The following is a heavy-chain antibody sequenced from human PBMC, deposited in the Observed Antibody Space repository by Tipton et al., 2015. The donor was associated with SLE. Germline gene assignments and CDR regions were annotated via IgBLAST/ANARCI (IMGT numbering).Heavy chain of an antibody. D-gene: IGHD3-10*01. V-gene: IGHV4-38-2*02. Sequence: TLSLTCTVSGYSISSPYYCGCSRLPPGKGLEWIGSLFHSVSDYYNPTLNTRVTISVDTSKNQFSLTMDSVTAADTAVYYCARDRGPHGLDVWGRGTTVTVSS. CDR2: LFHSVSD. CDR3: ARDRGPHGLDV. CDR1: GYSISSPYY. J-gene: IGHJ6*02.